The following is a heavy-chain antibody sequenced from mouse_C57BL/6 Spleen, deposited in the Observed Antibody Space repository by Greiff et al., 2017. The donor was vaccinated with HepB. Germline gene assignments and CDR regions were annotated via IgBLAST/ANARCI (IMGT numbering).Heavy chain of an antibody. CDR3: TYGSSYAMDY. CDR1: GFNIKDDY. J-gene: IGHJ4*01. Sequence: VQLQQSGAELVRPGASVKLSCTASGFNIKDDYMHWVKQRPEQGLEWIGWIDPENGDTEYASKFQGKATITADTSSNTAYLQLSSLTSEDTADYYCTYGSSYAMDYWGQGTSVTVSS. D-gene: IGHD1-1*01. V-gene: IGHV14-4*01. CDR2: IDPENGDT.